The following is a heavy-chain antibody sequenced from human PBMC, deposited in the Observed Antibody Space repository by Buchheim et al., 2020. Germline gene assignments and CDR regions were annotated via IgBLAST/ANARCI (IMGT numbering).Heavy chain of an antibody. V-gene: IGHV3-66*02. CDR1: GFTVSSNY. J-gene: IGHJ4*02. D-gene: IGHD4-17*01. CDR2: IYSGGST. Sequence: EVQLVESGGGLVQPGGSLRLSCAASGFTVSSNYMSWVRQAPGKGLEWVSVIYSGGSTYYADSVKGRFTISRDNSKNTLFLELNSLRAEDTAVYYCASPAGYAYGDSSLDSWGQGTL. CDR3: ASPAGYAYGDSSLDS.